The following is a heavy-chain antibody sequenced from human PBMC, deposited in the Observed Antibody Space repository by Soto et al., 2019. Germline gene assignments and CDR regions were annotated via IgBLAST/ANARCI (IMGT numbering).Heavy chain of an antibody. CDR2: ISSSGSTI. D-gene: IGHD1-20*01. CDR1: VLVFSGYE. Sequence: LRXSSASSVLVFSGYEMNWVVQAPGKGLEWVSYISSSGSTIYYADSVKGRFTISRDNADNSLYLQMNSLRAEDTAVYYCARVGIEPFDYWGPGTLVTVFS. J-gene: IGHJ4*02. CDR3: ARVGIEPFDY. V-gene: IGHV3-48*03.